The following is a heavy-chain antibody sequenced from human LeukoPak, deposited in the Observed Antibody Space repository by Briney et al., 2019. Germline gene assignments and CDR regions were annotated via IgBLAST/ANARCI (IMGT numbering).Heavy chain of an antibody. V-gene: IGHV1-8*03. Sequence: ASVKVSCKASGYTFTSYDINWVRQATGQGLEWMGWMNPNSGNTGYAQKFQGRVTITRNTSISTAYMELSSLRSEDTAVYYCARALYYGSGSLSFYYYYMDVWGKGTTVTVSS. CDR3: ARALYYGSGSLSFYYYYMDV. CDR2: MNPNSGNT. D-gene: IGHD3-10*01. CDR1: GYTFTSYD. J-gene: IGHJ6*03.